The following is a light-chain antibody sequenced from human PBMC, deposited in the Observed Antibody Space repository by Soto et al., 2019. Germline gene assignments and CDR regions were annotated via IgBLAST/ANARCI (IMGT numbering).Light chain of an antibody. CDR2: GNT. V-gene: IGLV1-40*01. CDR3: QSYDSSLSAVV. J-gene: IGLJ2*01. Sequence: QSVLPQPPSVSGAPGQRVTISCTGSSSNIGAGSDVHWYHQLPGTAPTLIMYGNTNRPSGVPDRFSGSKSGTSASLAITGLQSEDEDDYYCQSYDSSLSAVVFGGGTKVTVL. CDR1: SSNIGAGSD.